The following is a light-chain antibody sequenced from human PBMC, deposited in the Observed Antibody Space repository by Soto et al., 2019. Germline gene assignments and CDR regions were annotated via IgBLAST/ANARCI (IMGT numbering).Light chain of an antibody. V-gene: IGLV1-40*01. CDR2: ANS. CDR1: TSNIGAGYD. J-gene: IGLJ1*01. Sequence: QSVLTQPPAVSGAPGQRVIVSCTGSTSNIGAGYDVHWYQQLPGTSPKLLIFANSNRPSGVPDRFSASRSGSSASLTITGLQAEDEADYYCQSYDTSLGGSYVFGSGTKVTVL. CDR3: QSYDTSLGGSYV.